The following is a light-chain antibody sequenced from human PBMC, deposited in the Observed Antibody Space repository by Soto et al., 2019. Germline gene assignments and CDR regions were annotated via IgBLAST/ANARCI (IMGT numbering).Light chain of an antibody. V-gene: IGKV3-20*01. CDR1: QSVSSSY. Sequence: EIVLTQSPGTLSLSPGERATLSCRASQSVSSSYLAWYQQEPGQAPRLLIYGASSRATGIPDRFSGSGSGTDFTLTISRLEPEDFAVYHCQHYGSLVLTFGGGTKVEIK. J-gene: IGKJ4*01. CDR3: QHYGSLVLT. CDR2: GAS.